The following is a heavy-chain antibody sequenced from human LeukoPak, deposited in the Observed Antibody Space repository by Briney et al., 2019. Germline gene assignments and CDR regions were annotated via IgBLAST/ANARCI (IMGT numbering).Heavy chain of an antibody. CDR2: IGTAGDT. CDR1: GFTFSSYD. V-gene: IGHV3-13*01. J-gene: IGHJ2*01. Sequence: GGSLRLSCAASGFTFSSYDMHWVRQATGRGLEWVSAIGTAGDTYYPGSVKGRFTISRENAKNSLYLQMNSLRAGDTAVYYCARVQGLDFRWYFDLWGRGTLVTVSS. CDR3: ARVQGLDFRWYFDL.